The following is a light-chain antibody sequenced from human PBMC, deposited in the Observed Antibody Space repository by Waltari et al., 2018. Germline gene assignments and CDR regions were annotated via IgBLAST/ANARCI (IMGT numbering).Light chain of an antibody. J-gene: IGKJ3*01. Sequence: EIVLTQSPTSMAVSQGERVTISCTASSSVSNSYLHWYQQKPGLPPRLLVYRISSLASGVPARFSGSGSGTSYTLTISSMEAEDAANYYCQQGHSIPFTFGPGTKLDIK. CDR2: RIS. V-gene: IGKV3D-7*01. CDR3: QQGHSIPFT. CDR1: SSVSNSY.